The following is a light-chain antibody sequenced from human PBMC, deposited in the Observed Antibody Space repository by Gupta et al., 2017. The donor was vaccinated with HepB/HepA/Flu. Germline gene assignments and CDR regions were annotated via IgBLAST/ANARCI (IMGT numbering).Light chain of an antibody. CDR1: SSDVGGYNY. V-gene: IGLV2-8*01. CDR2: EVS. J-gene: IGLJ1*01. Sequence: QSALTQPPSASGSPRPSVTISCAGTSSDVGGYNYVSWYQQHPGKAPKLLIYEVSKRPSGVPDRFSGSKSGNTASLTASGLQADDEANYYCSSYAGNNNYVFGTGTEVTVL. CDR3: SSYAGNNNYV.